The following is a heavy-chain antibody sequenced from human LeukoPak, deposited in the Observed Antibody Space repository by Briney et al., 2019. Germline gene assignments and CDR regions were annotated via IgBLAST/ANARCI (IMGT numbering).Heavy chain of an antibody. Sequence: GGSLRPSCAASGFTFSSYGMLWVRPAPGKGLEWVAVISYDGSNKYYADSVKGRFNISRDNSKDTLYLQMNSLRAEDTAVYYCAKGEDYGDFDYWGQGTLVTVSS. J-gene: IGHJ4*02. V-gene: IGHV3-30*18. CDR1: GFTFSSYG. CDR3: AKGEDYGDFDY. D-gene: IGHD4-17*01. CDR2: ISYDGSNK.